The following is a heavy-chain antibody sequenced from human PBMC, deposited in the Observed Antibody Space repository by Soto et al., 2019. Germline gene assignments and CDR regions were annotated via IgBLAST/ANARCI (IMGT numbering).Heavy chain of an antibody. CDR1: GGSISSYY. CDR3: ARGLNDSSGYLDAFDI. CDR2: IYYSGST. V-gene: IGHV4-59*06. D-gene: IGHD3-22*01. Sequence: SETLSLTCTVSGGSISSYYWSWIRQHPGKGLEWIGYIYYSGSTYYNPSLKSRVTISVDTSKNQFSLKLSSVTAADTAVYYCARGLNDSSGYLDAFDIWGQGTMVTVSS. J-gene: IGHJ3*02.